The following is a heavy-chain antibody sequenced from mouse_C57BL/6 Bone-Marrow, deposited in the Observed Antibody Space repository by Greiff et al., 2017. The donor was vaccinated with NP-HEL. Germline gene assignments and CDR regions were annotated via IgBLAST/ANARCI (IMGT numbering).Heavy chain of an antibody. CDR2: IDPSDSYT. V-gene: IGHV1-69*01. Sequence: VQLQQPGAELVMPGASVKLSCKASGYTFTSYWMHWVKQRPGQGLEWIGEIDPSDSYTNYNQKFTGKSTLTVDKSSSTAYLHLSSLTSEVSAVYYCARPHYYALWYWGQGTTLTVSS. J-gene: IGHJ2*01. CDR3: ARPHYYALWY. D-gene: IGHD1-2*01. CDR1: GYTFTSYW.